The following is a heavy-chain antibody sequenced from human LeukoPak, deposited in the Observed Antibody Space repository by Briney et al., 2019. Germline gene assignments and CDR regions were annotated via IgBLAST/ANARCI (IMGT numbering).Heavy chain of an antibody. V-gene: IGHV4-34*01. J-gene: IGHJ6*02. CDR1: GGSFSGYY. CDR2: INHSGST. D-gene: IGHD3-10*01. CDR3: ARGPLQGSYGMDV. Sequence: SETLSLTCAVYGGSFSGYYWSWIRQPPGKGLEWIGEINHSGSTNYNPSLKSRVTISVDTSKNQFSLKLSSVTAADTAVYYCARGPLQGSYGMDVWGQGTTVTVSS.